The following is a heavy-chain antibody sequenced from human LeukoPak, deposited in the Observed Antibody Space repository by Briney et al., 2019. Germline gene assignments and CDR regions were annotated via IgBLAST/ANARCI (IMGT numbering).Heavy chain of an antibody. D-gene: IGHD3-3*01. V-gene: IGHV3-23*01. Sequence: QPGGSLRLSCAASGFTFSSYWMSWVRQAPGKGLEWVSAISGSGGSTYYADSVKGRFTISRDNSKNTLYLQMNSLRAEDTAVYYCAKDLFQLEILEWIPLGFQHWGQGTLVTVSS. J-gene: IGHJ1*01. CDR3: AKDLFQLEILEWIPLGFQH. CDR2: ISGSGGST. CDR1: GFTFSSYW.